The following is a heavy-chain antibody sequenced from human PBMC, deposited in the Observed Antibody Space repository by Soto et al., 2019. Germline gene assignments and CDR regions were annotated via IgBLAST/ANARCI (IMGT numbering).Heavy chain of an antibody. D-gene: IGHD2-8*01. J-gene: IGHJ6*02. CDR1: GGTFSSYA. V-gene: IGHV1-69*13. Sequence: ASVKVSCKASGGTFSSYAISWVRQAPGQGLEWMGGIIPIFGTANYAQKFQGRVTITADESTSTAYMELSSLRGEDTAVYFCTKSRRGILMVYGFGGMDVWGQGTTVTVSS. CDR3: TKSRRGILMVYGFGGMDV. CDR2: IIPIFGTA.